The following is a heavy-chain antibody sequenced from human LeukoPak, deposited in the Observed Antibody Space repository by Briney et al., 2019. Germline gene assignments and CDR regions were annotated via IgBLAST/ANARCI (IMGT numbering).Heavy chain of an antibody. Sequence: GGSLRLSCAASGFTFSNAWMSWVRQAPGKGLEWVGRIKSKTDGGTTDYAAPVKGRFTISRDDSKNTLYLQMNSLKTEDTAVYYCTTSVTYYYDTDAFDIWGQGTMVTVSS. V-gene: IGHV3-15*01. CDR3: TTSVTYYYDTDAFDI. D-gene: IGHD3-22*01. J-gene: IGHJ3*02. CDR2: IKSKTDGGTT. CDR1: GFTFSNAW.